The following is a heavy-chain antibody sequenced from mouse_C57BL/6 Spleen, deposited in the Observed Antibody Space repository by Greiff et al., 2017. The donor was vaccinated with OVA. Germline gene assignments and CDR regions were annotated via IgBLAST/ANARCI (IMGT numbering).Heavy chain of an antibody. CDR2: IYPGDGDT. Sequence: VKPGASVKISCKASGYAFSSSWMNWVKQRPGKGLEWIGRIYPGDGDTNYNGKFKGKATLTADKSSSTAYMQLSSLTSEDSAVYFCARRIPLVEGYFDVWGTGTTVTVSS. V-gene: IGHV1-82*01. J-gene: IGHJ1*03. CDR3: ARRIPLVEGYFDV. D-gene: IGHD5-2*01. CDR1: GYAFSSSW.